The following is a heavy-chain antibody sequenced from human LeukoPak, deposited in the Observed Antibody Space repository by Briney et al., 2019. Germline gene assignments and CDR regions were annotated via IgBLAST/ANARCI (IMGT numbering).Heavy chain of an antibody. D-gene: IGHD3-10*01. Sequence: ASVKVSCKASGGTFSSYAISWVRQAAGQGLEWMGGIIPIFGTANYAQKFQGRVTITADESTSTAYMELSSLRSEDTAVYYCARDSYGSGSYPNDAFDIWGQGTMVTVSS. CDR1: GGTFSSYA. V-gene: IGHV1-69*13. CDR3: ARDSYGSGSYPNDAFDI. CDR2: IIPIFGTA. J-gene: IGHJ3*02.